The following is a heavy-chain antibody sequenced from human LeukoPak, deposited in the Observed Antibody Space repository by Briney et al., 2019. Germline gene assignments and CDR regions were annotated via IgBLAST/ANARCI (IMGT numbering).Heavy chain of an antibody. J-gene: IGHJ6*03. CDR3: ARTTEGYCSSASCFGFSYSYYMDV. CDR2: INHSGST. CDR1: GGSFSGYY. V-gene: IGHV4-34*01. Sequence: SETLSLTCAVYGGSFSGYYWRWIRQPPGKGLEWIGEINHSGSTNYNPSLKSRVTISVDTSKNQSSLKLSSVIAADTAVYYCARTTEGYCSSASCFGFSYSYYMDVWGKGTTVTISS. D-gene: IGHD2-2*01.